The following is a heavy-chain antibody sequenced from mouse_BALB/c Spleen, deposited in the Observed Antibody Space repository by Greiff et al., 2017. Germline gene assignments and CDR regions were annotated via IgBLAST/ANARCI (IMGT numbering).Heavy chain of an antibody. CDR2: ISSGGGST. CDR3: ARQDGNSPYYYAMDY. CDR1: GFAFSSYD. Sequence: EVKLVESGGGLVKPGGSLKLSCAASGFAFSSYDMSWVRQTPEKRLEWVAYISSGGGSTYYPDTVKGRFTISRDNAKNTLYLQMSSLKSEDTAMYYCARQDGNSPYYYAMDYWGQGTSVTVSS. J-gene: IGHJ4*01. V-gene: IGHV5-12-1*01. D-gene: IGHD2-1*01.